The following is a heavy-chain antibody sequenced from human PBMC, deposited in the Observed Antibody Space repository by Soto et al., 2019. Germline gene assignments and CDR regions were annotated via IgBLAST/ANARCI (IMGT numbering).Heavy chain of an antibody. CDR1: GYTFSTYD. Sequence: QEQLVQSGAEVKKPGASVKVSCKTSGYTFSTYDINWVRQAPGQGLEWMGWMNPNTGNTGYAQKFRGRGTLTRNTSISTAYMELMSLKTEDTAVYFCARRKERSGPNYFDYWGQGTLVTVSS. V-gene: IGHV1-8*01. CDR3: ARRKERSGPNYFDY. CDR2: MNPNTGNT. J-gene: IGHJ4*02. D-gene: IGHD6-25*01.